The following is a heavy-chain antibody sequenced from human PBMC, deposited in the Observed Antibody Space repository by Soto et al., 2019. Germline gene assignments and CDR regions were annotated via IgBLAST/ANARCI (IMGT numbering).Heavy chain of an antibody. V-gene: IGHV3-23*01. Sequence: GGSLRLSCAASGFTFSIYAMSWVRQAPGKGLEWVSAISGSGGSTYYADSVKGRFTISRDNSKNTLYLQMNSLRAEDTAVYYCAKRSGSSTYYFDYWGQGTLVTVSS. D-gene: IGHD1-26*01. CDR2: ISGSGGST. CDR1: GFTFSIYA. J-gene: IGHJ4*02. CDR3: AKRSGSSTYYFDY.